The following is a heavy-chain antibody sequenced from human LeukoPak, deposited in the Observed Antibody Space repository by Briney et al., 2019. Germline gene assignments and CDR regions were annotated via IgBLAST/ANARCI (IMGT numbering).Heavy chain of an antibody. V-gene: IGHV3-11*01. CDR1: GFTFSDYY. CDR3: ARVGLGFLEWLFGVDY. D-gene: IGHD3-3*01. Sequence: GGSLRLSCAASGFTFSDYYMSWIRQAPGKGLEWVSYISSSGSTIYYADSVKGRFTISRDNAKNSLYLQMNSLRAEDTAVYYCARVGLGFLEWLFGVDYWGQGTLVTVSS. CDR2: ISSSGSTI. J-gene: IGHJ4*02.